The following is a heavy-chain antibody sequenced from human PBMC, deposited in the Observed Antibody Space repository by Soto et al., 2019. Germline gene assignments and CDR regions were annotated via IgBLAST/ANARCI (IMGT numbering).Heavy chain of an antibody. D-gene: IGHD5-18*01. CDR2: ISGSGGST. CDR3: AKGGRGYSYGPYYYGMDV. Sequence: VQLLESGGGLVQPGGSLRLSCAASGFTFSSYAMSWVRQAPGKGLEWVSAISGSGGSTYYADSVKGRFTISRDNSKNTLYLQMNSLRAEDTAVYYCAKGGRGYSYGPYYYGMDVWGQGTTVTVSS. CDR1: GFTFSSYA. J-gene: IGHJ6*02. V-gene: IGHV3-23*01.